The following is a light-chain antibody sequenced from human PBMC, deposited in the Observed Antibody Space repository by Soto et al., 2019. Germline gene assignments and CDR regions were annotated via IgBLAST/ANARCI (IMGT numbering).Light chain of an antibody. J-gene: IGLJ3*02. V-gene: IGLV2-14*01. CDR3: TSYIGSSTRV. CDR1: SSDVGGYNY. Sequence: QSALTQPASVSGSPGQSITISCTGTSSDVGGYNYVSWYQQHPGKAPKLMIYEVSNRPSGVSNRFSGSKSGNTASLTISGLQAEDEADYYCTSYIGSSTRVFGGGTQLTVL. CDR2: EVS.